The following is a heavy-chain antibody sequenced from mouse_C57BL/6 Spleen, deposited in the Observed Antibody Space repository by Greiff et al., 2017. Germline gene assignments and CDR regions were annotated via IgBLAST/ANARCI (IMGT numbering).Heavy chain of an antibody. Sequence: VQLQQSGPELVKPGASVKIPCKASGYTFTDYNMDWVKQSHGKSLEWIGDINPNNGGTIYNQKFKGKATLTVDKSSSTAYMELRSLTSEDTAVYYCARKFYYYSYYFDYWGQGTTLTVSS. J-gene: IGHJ2*01. CDR3: ARKFYYYSYYFDY. V-gene: IGHV1-18*01. CDR1: GYTFTDYN. D-gene: IGHD1-1*01. CDR2: INPNNGGT.